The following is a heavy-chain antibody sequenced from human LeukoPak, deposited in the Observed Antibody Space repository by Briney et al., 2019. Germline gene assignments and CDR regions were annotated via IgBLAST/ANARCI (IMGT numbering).Heavy chain of an antibody. Sequence: SEALSLTCTVSGGSISSSSYYWGWIRQPPGKGLEWIGSIYYSGSTYYNPSLKSRVTISVDTSKNQFSLKLSSVTAADTAVYYCANGGGSSWYNGGYCFDYWGQGTLVTVSS. CDR3: ANGGGSSWYNGGYCFDY. J-gene: IGHJ4*02. CDR2: IYYSGST. V-gene: IGHV4-39*01. D-gene: IGHD6-13*01. CDR1: GGSISSSSYY.